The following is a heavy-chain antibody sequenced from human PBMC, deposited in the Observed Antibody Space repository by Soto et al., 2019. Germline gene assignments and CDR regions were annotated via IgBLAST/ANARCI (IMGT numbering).Heavy chain of an antibody. CDR1: GFTFSSYG. CDR3: AKDLDMMAPYYYYGMDV. CDR2: ISYDGSNK. Sequence: GGSLRLSCAASGFTFSSYGMHWVRQAPGKGLEWVAVISYDGSNKYYADSVKGRFTISRDNSKNTLYLQMNSLRAEDTAVYYCAKDLDMMAPYYYYGMDVWGKGTTVTVSS. D-gene: IGHD3-16*01. V-gene: IGHV3-30*18. J-gene: IGHJ6*04.